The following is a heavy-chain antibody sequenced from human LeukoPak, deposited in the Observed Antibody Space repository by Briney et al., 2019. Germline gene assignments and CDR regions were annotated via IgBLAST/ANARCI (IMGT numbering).Heavy chain of an antibody. V-gene: IGHV3-30*18. CDR1: GFTFSSYG. CDR3: AKDSDSPKRVRYYYYGMDV. Sequence: HPGGSLRLSCAASGFTFSSYGMHWVRQAPGKGLEWVAVISYDGSNKYYADSVKGRFTISRDNSKNTPYLQMNSLRAEDTAVYYRAKDSDSPKRVRYYYYGMDVWGKGTTVTASS. CDR2: ISYDGSNK. D-gene: IGHD1-26*01. J-gene: IGHJ6*04.